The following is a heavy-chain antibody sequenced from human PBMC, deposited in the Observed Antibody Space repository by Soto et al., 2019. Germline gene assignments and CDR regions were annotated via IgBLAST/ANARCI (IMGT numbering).Heavy chain of an antibody. CDR1: GYSFTNND. D-gene: IGHD3-16*01. Sequence: ASVKVSCKASGYSFTNNDVSCDRQATGQVLEWMGWMNPGSGDTGYAQKFQGRVTMTRDISIATAYMELSSLRSDDTAIYYCARMETFGSLNWFDPWGQGTLVTVSS. V-gene: IGHV1-8*01. CDR3: ARMETFGSLNWFDP. CDR2: MNPGSGDT. J-gene: IGHJ5*02.